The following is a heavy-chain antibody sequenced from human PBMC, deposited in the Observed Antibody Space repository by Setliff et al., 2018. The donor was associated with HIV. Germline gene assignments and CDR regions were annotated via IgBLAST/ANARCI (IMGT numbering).Heavy chain of an antibody. J-gene: IGHJ4*01. D-gene: IGHD4-17*01. Sequence: SETLSLTCAVYHASFSDYYRGWVRQAPGKGLEWIGEVNQSGSTNYNSSLKSRVTLSMDLSKNQFSLKLTSLTAADTAVYYCVVRVYGPIDFWAHGTLVTVSS. CDR2: VNQSGST. CDR3: VVRVYGPIDF. CDR1: HASFSDYY. V-gene: IGHV4-34*01.